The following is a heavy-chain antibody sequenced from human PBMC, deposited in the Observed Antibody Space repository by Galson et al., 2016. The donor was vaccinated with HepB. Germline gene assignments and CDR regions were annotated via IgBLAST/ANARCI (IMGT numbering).Heavy chain of an antibody. Sequence: SVKVSCKASGYTFTYYGFVWVRQAPGQGLEWMGWISAYSGKTNYAQKFQGRVTMTTDTSTSTAYMELRSLRSDDTAVYYCARGAGAGTGDAFDIWGQGTIVTVSS. CDR2: ISAYSGKT. J-gene: IGHJ3*02. CDR1: GYTFTYYG. D-gene: IGHD6-13*01. CDR3: ARGAGAGTGDAFDI. V-gene: IGHV1-18*01.